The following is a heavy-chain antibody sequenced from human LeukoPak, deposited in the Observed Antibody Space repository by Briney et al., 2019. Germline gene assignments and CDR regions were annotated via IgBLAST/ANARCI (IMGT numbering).Heavy chain of an antibody. CDR1: GFTFDDYG. J-gene: IGHJ4*02. D-gene: IGHD3-10*01. Sequence: RPGGSLRLSCAASGFTFDDYGMSWVRQAPGKGLEWVSGINWNGVSTGYADSVKGRFTISRDNAKNSLYLQMNSLRAEDTAVYYCAKEDLWFGELLSSNFDYWGQGTLVTVSS. CDR3: AKEDLWFGELLSSNFDY. V-gene: IGHV3-20*04. CDR2: INWNGVST.